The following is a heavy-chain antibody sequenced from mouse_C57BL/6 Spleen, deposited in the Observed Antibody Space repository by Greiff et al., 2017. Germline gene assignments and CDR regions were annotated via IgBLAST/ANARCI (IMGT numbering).Heavy chain of an antibody. D-gene: IGHD2-3*01. CDR2: IHPNSGST. J-gene: IGHJ4*01. Sequence: QVQLQQPGAELVKPGASVKLSCKASGYTFTSYWMHWVKQRPGQGLEWIGMIHPNSGSTNYNEKFKSKATLTVDKSSSTAYMQLSSLTSEDSAVYYCARNYDRYAMDYWGQGTSVTVSS. V-gene: IGHV1-64*01. CDR3: ARNYDRYAMDY. CDR1: GYTFTSYW.